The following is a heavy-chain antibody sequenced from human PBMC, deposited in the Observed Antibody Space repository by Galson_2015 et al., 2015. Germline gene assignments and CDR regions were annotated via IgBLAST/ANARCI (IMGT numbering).Heavy chain of an antibody. D-gene: IGHD2-2*01. CDR1: GYTFTSYD. Sequence: SVKVSCKASGYTFTSYDINWVRQAPGQGLEWLGWMNPNSGNTGYAQRFKGRVTMTRNTSTGTAHMELSTLRSEDTAVYYCARGMFASSSSAESYYHYYMDVWGEGTTVTVSS. CDR2: MNPNSGNT. J-gene: IGHJ6*03. V-gene: IGHV1-8*01. CDR3: ARGMFASSSSAESYYHYYMDV.